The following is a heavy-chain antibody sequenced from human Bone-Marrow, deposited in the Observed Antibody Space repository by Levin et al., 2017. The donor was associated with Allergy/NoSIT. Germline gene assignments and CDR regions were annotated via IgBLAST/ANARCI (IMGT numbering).Heavy chain of an antibody. CDR2: ITPGSRTI. V-gene: IGHV3-11*01. J-gene: IGHJ4*02. Sequence: GGSLRLSCAASGFTFRDYYMSWIRQAPGKGLEWVAQITPGSRTIYYAESVKGRFTISRDNADNTLYLEMKSLRSDDTAVYYCARDLEEEWLLYASDYWGQGTPVTVSS. D-gene: IGHD3-3*01. CDR3: ARDLEEEWLLYASDY. CDR1: GFTFRDYY.